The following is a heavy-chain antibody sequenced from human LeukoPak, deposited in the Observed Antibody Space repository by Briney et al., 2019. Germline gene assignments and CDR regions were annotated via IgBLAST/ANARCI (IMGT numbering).Heavy chain of an antibody. D-gene: IGHD1-14*01. CDR1: GFTFSSFW. V-gene: IGHV3-7*01. CDR3: AKGKQPGYYGMDV. Sequence: GGSLRLSCAASGFTFSSFWMSWVRQAPGKGLEWVANINQDGSEKYYVDSVKGRFTISRDNAKNSLYLQMNSLRADDTAVYYCAKGKQPGYYGMDVWGQGTTVTVSS. CDR2: INQDGSEK. J-gene: IGHJ6*02.